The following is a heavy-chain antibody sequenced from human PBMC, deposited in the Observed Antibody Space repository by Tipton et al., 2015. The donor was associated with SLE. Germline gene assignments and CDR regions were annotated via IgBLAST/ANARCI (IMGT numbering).Heavy chain of an antibody. D-gene: IGHD6-19*01. Sequence: TLSLTCTVSGGSVSSGSYYWSWIRQPPGKGLEWIGYIYYSGSTYYNPSLKSRVTISVDTSKNQFSLKLSSVTAADTAVYYCASRDSSGWSHDAFDIWGQGTMVTVSS. CDR3: ASRDSSGWSHDAFDI. J-gene: IGHJ3*02. V-gene: IGHV4-61*01. CDR2: IYYSGST. CDR1: GGSVSSGSYY.